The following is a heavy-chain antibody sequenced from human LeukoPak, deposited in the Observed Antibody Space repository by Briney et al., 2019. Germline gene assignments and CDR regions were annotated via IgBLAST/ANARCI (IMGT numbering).Heavy chain of an antibody. CDR3: ARRIAAGSRFDY. CDR2: IYYSGST. CDR1: GGSISSYY. Sequence: SETLSLTGTVSGGSISSYYWSWIRQPPGKGLEWIGYIYYSGSTNYNPSLKSRVTISVDTSKNQFSLKLSSVTAADTAVYYCARRIAAGSRFDYWGQGTLVTVSS. D-gene: IGHD6-6*01. J-gene: IGHJ4*02. V-gene: IGHV4-59*08.